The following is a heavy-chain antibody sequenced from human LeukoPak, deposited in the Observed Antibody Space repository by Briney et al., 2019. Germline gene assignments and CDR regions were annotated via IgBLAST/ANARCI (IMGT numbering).Heavy chain of an antibody. Sequence: GGSLRLSCATSGFSFRNSWMSWVRQAPGKGLEWVANIKQDATEIYYADSVKGRLTISRDNARRSLFLQMNILRVEDTAVYYCAKLGYNSWDFDYWGQGTVVTVSS. CDR2: IKQDATEI. J-gene: IGHJ4*02. D-gene: IGHD6-13*01. CDR1: GFSFRNSW. V-gene: IGHV3-7*01. CDR3: AKLGYNSWDFDY.